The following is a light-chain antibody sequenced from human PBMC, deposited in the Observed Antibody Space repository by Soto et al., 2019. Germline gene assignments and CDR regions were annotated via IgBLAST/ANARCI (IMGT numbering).Light chain of an antibody. J-gene: IGKJ1*01. V-gene: IGKV1-5*01. Sequence: DIQMTQSPSTLSASVGDRVTITCRASQSMGSWLAWYQQRPGKAPKLLMYDVSTLKGGVPSRFSGRGSVTVFTLTINTLQPEDFATYYCQQYNSHSWTFGQGSRVEIK. CDR1: QSMGSW. CDR3: QQYNSHSWT. CDR2: DVS.